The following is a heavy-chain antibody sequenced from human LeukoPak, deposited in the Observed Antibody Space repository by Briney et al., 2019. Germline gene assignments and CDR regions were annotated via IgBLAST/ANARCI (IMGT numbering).Heavy chain of an antibody. D-gene: IGHD3-16*01. CDR2: IYSGGST. CDR3: ARDLHPRLTGYFDY. V-gene: IGHV3-53*01. CDR1: GFTVSSYY. Sequence: HSGGSLRLSCVASGFTVSSYYVSWVRQSPGKGLEWVSVIYSGGSTYYADSVEGRFTVSRDNSKNTLYLEMKSLRAEDPAVYYCARDLHPRLTGYFDYWGQGTLVTVSS. J-gene: IGHJ4*02.